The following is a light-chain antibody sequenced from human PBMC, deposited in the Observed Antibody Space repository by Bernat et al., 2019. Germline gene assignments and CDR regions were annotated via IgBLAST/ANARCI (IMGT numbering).Light chain of an antibody. V-gene: IGKV2-30*01. CDR1: QSLVDGEGNSD. J-gene: IGKJ4*01. CDR3: MHGSHSPPT. CDR2: KVS. Sequence: DVVMTQSPLSLPVTLGQPASISCKSSQSLVDGEGNSDWNWFQKRQGQAPRRLFYKVSNRDSGVPDRFSGRGSGTEFSPQISRVEAADVWFYYCMHGSHSPPTFVGGTKVE.